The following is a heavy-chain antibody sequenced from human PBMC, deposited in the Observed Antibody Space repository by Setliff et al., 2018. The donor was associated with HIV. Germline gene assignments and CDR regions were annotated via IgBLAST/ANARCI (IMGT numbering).Heavy chain of an antibody. Sequence: GGSLRLSCAASGFTFSNAGMSWVRQAPGKGLEWVGRIKSNTDGGTADYAAPVKGRFTISRDDSKNTVYLQMNSLRAEDKAVYYCARDPASGYYVKRYLDYWGQGALVTVSS. J-gene: IGHJ4*02. CDR1: GFTFSNAG. D-gene: IGHD3-22*01. CDR2: IKSNTDGGTA. V-gene: IGHV3-15*05. CDR3: ARDPASGYYVKRYLDY.